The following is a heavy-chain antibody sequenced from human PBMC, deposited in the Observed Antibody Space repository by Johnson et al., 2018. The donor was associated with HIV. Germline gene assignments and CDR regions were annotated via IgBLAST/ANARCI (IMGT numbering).Heavy chain of an antibody. Sequence: QLVESGGGLVQPGRSLRLSCAASGFTFDDDAMNWVRQAPGKGLEWVCGISRNSGSRDYADSVKGRLTISRDTAKNSLYLQMNMLRAEDTALYYCARARGRIGATIFGVTCGAFDIWGQGTMVTFSS. J-gene: IGHJ3*02. CDR2: ISRNSGSR. CDR3: ARARGRIGATIFGVTCGAFDI. V-gene: IGHV3-9*01. CDR1: GFTFDDDA. D-gene: IGHD3-3*01.